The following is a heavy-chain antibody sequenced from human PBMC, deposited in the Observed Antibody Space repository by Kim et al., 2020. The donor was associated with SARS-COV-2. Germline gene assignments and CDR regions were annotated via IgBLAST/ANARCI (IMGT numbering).Heavy chain of an antibody. V-gene: IGHV3-23*01. J-gene: IGHJ4*02. D-gene: IGHD6-19*01. CDR3: AKSGHSDSGGRADY. CDR1: GFPFSTYA. Sequence: GGSLRLSCAASGFPFSTYAMTWVRQAPGKGLEWVSAINNSGGRTYYADSVKGRFTISRDNSKNTLYLQMSSLSAEDTALYYCAKSGHSDSGGRADYWGQGTLVTVSS. CDR2: INNSGGRT.